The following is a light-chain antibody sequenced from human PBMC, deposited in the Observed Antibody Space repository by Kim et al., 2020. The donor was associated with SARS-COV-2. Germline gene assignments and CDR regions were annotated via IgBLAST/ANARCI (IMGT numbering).Light chain of an antibody. Sequence: EIVLTQSPGTLSLSPGERATLSCRASQSLSSSYLAWYQQKPGQAPRHLIYSASSRATGIPDRFSGSGSGTEFTLTISSLQSEDFAVYYCQQYNNWPTFGQGTKLEIK. J-gene: IGKJ2*01. CDR3: QQYNNWPT. V-gene: IGKV3-20*01. CDR1: QSLSSSY. CDR2: SAS.